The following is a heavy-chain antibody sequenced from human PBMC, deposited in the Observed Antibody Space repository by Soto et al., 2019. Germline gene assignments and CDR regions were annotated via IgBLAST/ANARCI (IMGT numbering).Heavy chain of an antibody. Sequence: TGGSLRLSCAASGFAFSAYRMNWVRQTPGKGLEWLSYISRRSSTIYYADSVKGRFTISRDNAKGSLYLQMNSLRAEDTAIYYCARDGSTNSWIDYWGQGALVTVSS. D-gene: IGHD2-2*01. J-gene: IGHJ4*02. CDR1: GFAFSAYR. CDR3: ARDGSTNSWIDY. V-gene: IGHV3-48*01. CDR2: ISRRSSTI.